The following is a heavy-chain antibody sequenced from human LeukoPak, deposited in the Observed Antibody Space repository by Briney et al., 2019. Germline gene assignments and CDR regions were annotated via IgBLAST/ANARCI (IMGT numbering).Heavy chain of an antibody. CDR3: AKAVWFGEFDYYFFGLDV. Sequence: GSLRLSCPAFRFTFTSYAMGWVRPAPGKGLEWVSAIIGSGGDTYYAGSVKGRFTFSRDNSKNTLYLQMNSLRPEDTALYYCAKAVWFGEFDYYFFGLDVWGQGTTVTVSS. CDR2: IIGSGGDT. D-gene: IGHD3-10*01. J-gene: IGHJ6*02. V-gene: IGHV3-23*01. CDR1: RFTFTSYA.